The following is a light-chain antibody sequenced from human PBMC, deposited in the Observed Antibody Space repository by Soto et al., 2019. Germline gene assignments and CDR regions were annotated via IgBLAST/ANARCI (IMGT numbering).Light chain of an antibody. V-gene: IGKV3-11*01. CDR2: EAS. CDR3: QQRTEWPLT. Sequence: EIVLTQSPATLSLSPGETATLSCRASQSVSGFLAWYQQKPGQAPRLLIYEASNRATGIPARFSGSGSGTDFTFIISNLEPEDFAVYYCQQRTEWPLTFGGGTKVEIK. CDR1: QSVSGF. J-gene: IGKJ4*01.